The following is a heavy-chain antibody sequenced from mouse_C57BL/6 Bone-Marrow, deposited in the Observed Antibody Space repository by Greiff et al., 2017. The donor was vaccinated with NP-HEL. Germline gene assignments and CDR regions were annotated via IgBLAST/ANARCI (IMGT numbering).Heavy chain of an antibody. CDR2: INPSNGGT. CDR3: ARKGIYYDYLWFAY. D-gene: IGHD2-4*01. Sequence: VQLQQPGTELVKPGASVKLSCKASGYTFTSYWMHWVKQRPGQGLEWIGNINPSNGGTNYNEKFKSKATLTVDKSSSTAYMQLSSLTSEDSAVYECARKGIYYDYLWFAYWGQGTLVTVSA. CDR1: GYTFTSYW. V-gene: IGHV1-53*01. J-gene: IGHJ3*01.